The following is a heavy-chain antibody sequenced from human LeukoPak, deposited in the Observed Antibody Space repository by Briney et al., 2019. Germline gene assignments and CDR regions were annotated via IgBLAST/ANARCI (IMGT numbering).Heavy chain of an antibody. CDR3: AREIMYSSPSLSYYYMDV. V-gene: IGHV1-18*01. D-gene: IGHD6-6*01. CDR2: ISAYNGNT. Sequence: ASVKLSCKASGYTFTSYGISWVRQAPGQGLEWMGWISAYNGNTNYAQKLQGRVTMTTDTSTRTAYMELRSLRSDDTAVYYCAREIMYSSPSLSYYYMDVWGKGTTVTVSS. CDR1: GYTFTSYG. J-gene: IGHJ6*03.